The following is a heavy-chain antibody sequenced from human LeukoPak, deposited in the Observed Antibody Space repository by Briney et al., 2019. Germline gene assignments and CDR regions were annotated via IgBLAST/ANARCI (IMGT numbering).Heavy chain of an antibody. CDR1: GFTYNNNA. CDR3: AKNSGSGESSLFYSHY. V-gene: IGHV3-23*01. Sequence: GGSLRLSCAACGFTYNNNAQNWVRQAPGKGLEPVSAISGTGNSAYYADSVKGRFTISRDNSKNTLYLQMNSLRAEDTAVYFCAKNSGSGESSLFYSHYWGQGTLVTVSS. D-gene: IGHD3-10*01. J-gene: IGHJ4*02. CDR2: ISGTGNSA.